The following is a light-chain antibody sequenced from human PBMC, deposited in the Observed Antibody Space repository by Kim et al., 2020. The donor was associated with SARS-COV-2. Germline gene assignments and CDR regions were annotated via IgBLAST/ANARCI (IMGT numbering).Light chain of an antibody. V-gene: IGLV2-14*03. CDR2: DVD. J-gene: IGLJ1*01. CDR3: SSYTSSRTLDI. Sequence: QSITISCTGTSSDIGDYNYVSWYPQHPGKVPKLLIYDVDNRPSGISDRFSASKSGNTASLTISGLQADDEADYYCSSYTSSRTLDIFGTGTKVTVL. CDR1: SSDIGDYNY.